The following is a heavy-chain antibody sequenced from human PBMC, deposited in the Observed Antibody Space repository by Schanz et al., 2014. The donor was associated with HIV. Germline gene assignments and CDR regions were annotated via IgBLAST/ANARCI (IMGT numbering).Heavy chain of an antibody. CDR2: ISHDGGNK. J-gene: IGHJ6*02. D-gene: IGHD6-13*01. CDR1: GFTFSSYG. CDR3: ARTDHLASAGMDYYYGMDV. Sequence: QVQLVESGGGVVQPGRSLRLSCAVSGFTFSSYGMHWVRQAPGKGLEWVAVISHDGGNKHYGDSVKGRFTISRDNSKNTLYLQMNRLRAEDTAVYYCARTDHLASAGMDYYYGMDVWGQGTTVTVSS. V-gene: IGHV3-30*03.